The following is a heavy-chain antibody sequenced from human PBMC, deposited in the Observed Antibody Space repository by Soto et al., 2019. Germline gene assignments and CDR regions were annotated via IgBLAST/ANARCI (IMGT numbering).Heavy chain of an antibody. CDR2: ISGSGGST. CDR1: GFTFSSYA. J-gene: IGHJ4*02. Sequence: GGSLRLSCAASGFTFSSYAMSWVRQAPGKGLEWVSAISGSGGSTYYADSVKGRFTISRDNSKNTLYLQMNSLRAEDTAVYYCAKSGRAARGPLRPYYFDYWGQGTLVTVSS. V-gene: IGHV3-23*01. CDR3: AKSGRAARGPLRPYYFDY. D-gene: IGHD1-26*01.